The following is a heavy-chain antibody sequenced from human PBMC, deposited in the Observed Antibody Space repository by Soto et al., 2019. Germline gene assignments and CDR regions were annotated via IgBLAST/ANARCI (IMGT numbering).Heavy chain of an antibody. V-gene: IGHV4-30-4*01. D-gene: IGHD4-17*01. CDR1: GGSISGGVGGLYY. J-gene: IGHJ2*01. CDR2: TYDSGST. Sequence: QLQLRESGPGLVKPSETLSLTCTVSGGSISGGVGGLYYWSWIRQPPGKGLEWIGYTYDSGSTYSNPSLKSRVTISVDTSKNPFPLRLSSVTAADTAVYYCAREVIPLTTDWYFALWGRGTLVTASS. CDR3: AREVIPLTTDWYFAL.